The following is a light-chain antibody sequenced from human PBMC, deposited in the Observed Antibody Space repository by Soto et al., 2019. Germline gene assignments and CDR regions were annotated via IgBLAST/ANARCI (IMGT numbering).Light chain of an antibody. CDR1: NIGSKS. CDR2: DDS. CDR3: QVWDSRSDHYV. V-gene: IGLV3-21*02. Sequence: SYALTQPPSVSVAPGQTARLTCGGDNIGSKSVHWYQQKPGQAPVMVVYDDSDRPSGIPERFSGSNSGNTATLTISRVEAGDEADYFCQVWDSRSDHYVFGPGTKVTVL. J-gene: IGLJ1*01.